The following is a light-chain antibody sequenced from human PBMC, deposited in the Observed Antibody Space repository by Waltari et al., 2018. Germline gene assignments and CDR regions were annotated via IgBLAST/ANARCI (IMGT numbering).Light chain of an antibody. Sequence: EIIMTQSPATLSLSPGERATLSCRASQNVTNNLAWYQQKPGQAPRLLIYGASTRATSIPARISGSGSGTEFTLTISSLQSEDFAFYYCQQYNNWPLTFGGGTKVEIK. J-gene: IGKJ4*01. CDR1: QNVTNN. CDR2: GAS. CDR3: QQYNNWPLT. V-gene: IGKV3-15*01.